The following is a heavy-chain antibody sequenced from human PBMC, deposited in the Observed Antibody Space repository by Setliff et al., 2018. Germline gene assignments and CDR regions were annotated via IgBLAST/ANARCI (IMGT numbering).Heavy chain of an antibody. CDR1: GGSISSSSYY. Sequence: SETLSLTCTVSGGSISSSSYYWGWIRQPPGKGLEWIGSIYYSGSPYYNPSLKSRFTMSVDTSKNQFSLKLISVTAADTAVYYCARDPLTTNRRRAFDIWGQGTMVTVSS. CDR3: ARDPLTTNRRRAFDI. V-gene: IGHV4-39*07. CDR2: IYYSGSP. J-gene: IGHJ3*02. D-gene: IGHD4-17*01.